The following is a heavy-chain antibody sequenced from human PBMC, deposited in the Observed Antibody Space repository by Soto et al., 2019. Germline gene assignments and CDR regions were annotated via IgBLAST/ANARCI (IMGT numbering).Heavy chain of an antibody. CDR3: AKDYGGNHWIDF. CDR1: GYTFTSYG. CDR2: ISAYNGNT. V-gene: IGHV1-18*01. D-gene: IGHD4-17*01. Sequence: ASVKVSCKASGYTFTSYGISWVRQAPGQGLEWMGWISAYNGNTNYAQKLQGRVTMTTDTSTSTAYMELNSLRADDTAFYYCAKDYGGNHWIDFWGLGTLVTVSS. J-gene: IGHJ4*02.